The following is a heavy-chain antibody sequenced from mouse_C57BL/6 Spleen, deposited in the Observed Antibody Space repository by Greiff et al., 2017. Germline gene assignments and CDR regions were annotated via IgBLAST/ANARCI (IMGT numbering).Heavy chain of an antibody. D-gene: IGHD3-3*01. CDR3: AREATRMDY. CDR1: GYTFTSYW. Sequence: QVQLKQPGAELVRPGTSVKLSCKASGYTFTSYWMHWVKQRPGQGLEWIGVIDPSDSYTNYNQKFKGKATLTVDTSSSTAYMQLSSLTSEDSAVYYCAREATRMDYWGQGTSVTVSS. J-gene: IGHJ4*01. CDR2: IDPSDSYT. V-gene: IGHV1-59*01.